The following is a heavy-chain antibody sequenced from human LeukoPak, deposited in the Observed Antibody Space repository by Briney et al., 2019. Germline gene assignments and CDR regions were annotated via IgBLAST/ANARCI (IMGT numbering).Heavy chain of an antibody. CDR1: GDSMASDY. CDR2: IYTSGST. J-gene: IGHJ4*02. CDR3: AREPAYYDILTGYYWTHFDY. D-gene: IGHD3-9*01. V-gene: IGHV4-4*07. Sequence: PSETLSLTCTVSGDSMASDYWSWIRQPAGKGLEWIGRIYTSGSTNYNPSLKSRVTISVDTSKNQFSLKLSSVTAADTAVYYCAREPAYYDILTGYYWTHFDYWGQGTLVTVSS.